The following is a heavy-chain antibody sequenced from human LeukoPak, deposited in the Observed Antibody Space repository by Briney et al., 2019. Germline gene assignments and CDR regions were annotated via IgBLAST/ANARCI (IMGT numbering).Heavy chain of an antibody. Sequence: SETLSLTCTVSGGSISSSGYYWSWIRQPPGKGLEWIGYIYYSGSTNYNPSLKSRVTISVDTSKNQFSLKLKSVTAADTAVYYCARDGSPAYWGQGTPVTVSS. J-gene: IGHJ4*02. D-gene: IGHD1-26*01. V-gene: IGHV4-61*08. CDR1: GGSISSSGYY. CDR2: IYYSGST. CDR3: ARDGSPAY.